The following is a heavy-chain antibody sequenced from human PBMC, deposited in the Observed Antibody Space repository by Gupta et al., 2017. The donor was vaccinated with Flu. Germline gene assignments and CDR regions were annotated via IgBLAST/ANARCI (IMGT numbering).Heavy chain of an antibody. J-gene: IGHJ4*02. V-gene: IGHV3-23*01. CDR1: GFTFSSYA. Sequence: EVQVLESGGGLVQPGGSLRLSCAASGFTFSSYAMSWVRQAPGKGLEWVSAISGSGGSTYYADSVKGPFTISRDNSKNTLYLQMNSLRAEDTAVYYCAKTSGWPYYFDYWGQGTLVTVSS. D-gene: IGHD6-19*01. CDR3: AKTSGWPYYFDY. CDR2: ISGSGGST.